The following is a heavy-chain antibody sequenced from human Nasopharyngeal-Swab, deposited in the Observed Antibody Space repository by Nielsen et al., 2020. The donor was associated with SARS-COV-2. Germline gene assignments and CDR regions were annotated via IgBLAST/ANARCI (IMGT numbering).Heavy chain of an antibody. Sequence: GGSLRLSCTGSGFTFGAYAMSWVRQAPGKGLEWVGFITSKTYGGTTEYAASVKGRFTVSSDDSKSTAYLQMNSLKTEDTAVYFCARINPASGSYYDAIDIWGQGTMVTVSS. V-gene: IGHV3-49*04. D-gene: IGHD1-26*01. CDR1: GFTFGAYA. CDR3: ARINPASGSYYDAIDI. CDR2: ITSKTYGGTT. J-gene: IGHJ3*02.